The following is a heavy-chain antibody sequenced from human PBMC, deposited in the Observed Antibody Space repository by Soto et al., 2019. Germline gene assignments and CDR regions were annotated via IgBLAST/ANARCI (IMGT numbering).Heavy chain of an antibody. CDR2: IYYSGST. CDR3: ARAAIKDHQVAGQPPASQTLDY. D-gene: IGHD2-2*01. J-gene: IGHJ4*02. Sequence: SETLSLTCTVSGGSISSGDYYWSWIRQPPGKGLEWIGYIYYSGSTNYNPSLKSRVTISVDTSKNQFSLKLTSVTAADTAVYYCARAAIKDHQVAGQPPASQTLDYWGLGTLVTVSS. V-gene: IGHV4-61*08. CDR1: GGSISSGDYY.